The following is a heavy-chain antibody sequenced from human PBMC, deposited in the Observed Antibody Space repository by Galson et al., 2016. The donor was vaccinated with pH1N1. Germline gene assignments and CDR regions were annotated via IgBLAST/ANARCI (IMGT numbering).Heavy chain of an antibody. CDR1: GYTFTSFG. D-gene: IGHD1-26*01. Sequence: SVKVSCKASGYTFTSFGITWVRQAPGQGLEWMGWINSNSGGTKYAEKFQGRVTMTRDTSISTAYMELSSLRSDDTALYYCARGSVEGATRTGLFHIWGQGTMVTVSS. CDR2: INSNSGGT. J-gene: IGHJ3*02. CDR3: ARGSVEGATRTGLFHI. V-gene: IGHV1-2*02.